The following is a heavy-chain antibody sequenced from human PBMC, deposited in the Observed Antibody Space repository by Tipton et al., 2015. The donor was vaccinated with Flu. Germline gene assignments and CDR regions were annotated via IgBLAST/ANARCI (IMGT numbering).Heavy chain of an antibody. CDR1: GFTFSTFW. J-gene: IGHJ4*02. Sequence: SLRLSCAGSGFTFSTFWMNWVRQAPGKGLEWVATIKQDGSETYYVDSVKGRFTISRDNAKNPLYLQMNNLRAEDTAVYFCVGGSGWLSDHWGQGTLATVSS. D-gene: IGHD6-19*01. CDR2: IKQDGSET. V-gene: IGHV3-7*01. CDR3: VGGSGWLSDH.